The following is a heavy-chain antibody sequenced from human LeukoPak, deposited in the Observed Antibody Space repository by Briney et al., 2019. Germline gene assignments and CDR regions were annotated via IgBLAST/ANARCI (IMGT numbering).Heavy chain of an antibody. Sequence: GGSLRLSCAASGFTFSSYAMIWVRQAPGKGLEWVSAISGSGDNTYYADSVKGRFTISRDNSKNTLYLQMHSLRAEDTAVYYCAKGLYSSNHAYYFDYWGQGTLVTVSS. D-gene: IGHD6-13*01. V-gene: IGHV3-23*01. CDR1: GFTFSSYA. J-gene: IGHJ4*02. CDR2: ISGSGDNT. CDR3: AKGLYSSNHAYYFDY.